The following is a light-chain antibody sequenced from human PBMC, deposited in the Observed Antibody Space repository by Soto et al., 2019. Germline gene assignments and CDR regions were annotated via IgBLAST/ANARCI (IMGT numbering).Light chain of an antibody. CDR1: QGISNY. Sequence: DIQMTQSPASLSASVGDRVTITCRATQGISNYLAWYQQKPGKVPKLLIYAASTLQSGVPSRFSGSGSGTDFTLTISSREPEDFAVYYCQQRSNWPPITFGQGTLLEI. V-gene: IGKV1-27*01. CDR3: QQRSNWPPIT. CDR2: AAS. J-gene: IGKJ5*01.